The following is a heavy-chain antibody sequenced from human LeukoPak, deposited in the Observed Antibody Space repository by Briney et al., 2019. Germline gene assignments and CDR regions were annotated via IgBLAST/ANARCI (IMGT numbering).Heavy chain of an antibody. D-gene: IGHD1-1*01. CDR2: ISYTVTT. CDR3: ARVGDWNDLVY. V-gene: IGHV4-61*01. Sequence: SQTLSHTRTVSGGSISSGYYYWSWIRQPPGKGLEWIGYISYTVTTNYNPSLKSRVTISVDTSKNQFSLKLSSVTAADTAVYYCARVGDWNDLVYWGQGTLVTVSS. CDR1: GGSISSGYYY. J-gene: IGHJ4*02.